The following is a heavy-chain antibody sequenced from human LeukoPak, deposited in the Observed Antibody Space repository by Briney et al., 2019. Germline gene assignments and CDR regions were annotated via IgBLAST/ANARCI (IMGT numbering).Heavy chain of an antibody. Sequence: GGSLRLSCAASGFTFSDYYMAWIRQAAGEGLEWVSYISSSTGYTNYGGSLKGRFTISRDNPKNSLYLQMNSLRAEDTAVYYCARVGQEYYYGMDVWGQGTTVTVSS. D-gene: IGHD2/OR15-2a*01. CDR3: ARVGQEYYYGMDV. CDR1: GFTFSDYY. CDR2: ISSSTGYT. V-gene: IGHV3-11*06. J-gene: IGHJ6*02.